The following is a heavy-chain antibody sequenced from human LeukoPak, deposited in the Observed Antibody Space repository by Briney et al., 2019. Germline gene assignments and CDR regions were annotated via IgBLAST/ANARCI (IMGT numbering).Heavy chain of an antibody. Sequence: SVTASCKASGGTFSSYAISWVRQAPGQGLEWMGGIIPIFGTANYAQKFQGRVTITADESTSTAYMELSSLRSEDTAVYYCAAAIWFGELDTRYCFDYWGQGTLVTVSS. J-gene: IGHJ4*02. CDR1: GGTFSSYA. D-gene: IGHD3-10*01. CDR2: IIPIFGTA. CDR3: AAAIWFGELDTRYCFDY. V-gene: IGHV1-69*13.